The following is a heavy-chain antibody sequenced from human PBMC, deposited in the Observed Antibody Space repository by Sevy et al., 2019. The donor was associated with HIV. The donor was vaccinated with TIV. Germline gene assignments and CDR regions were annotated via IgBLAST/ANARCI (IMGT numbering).Heavy chain of an antibody. D-gene: IGHD3-10*01. CDR3: AKDLYYGSGSSALDV. CDR1: GFTFSSYG. Sequence: GGSLRLSCAASGFTFSSYGMHWVRQAPGKGLEWVAVISYDGSNKYYAHSVKGRFTISRDNSKNTLYLQMNSLRAEDTAVYYCAKDLYYGSGSSALDVWGQGTTVTVSS. CDR2: ISYDGSNK. V-gene: IGHV3-30*18. J-gene: IGHJ6*02.